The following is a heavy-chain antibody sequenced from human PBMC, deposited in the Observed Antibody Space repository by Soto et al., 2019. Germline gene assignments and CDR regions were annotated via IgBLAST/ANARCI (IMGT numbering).Heavy chain of an antibody. CDR2: FDPEDGET. J-gene: IGHJ4*02. D-gene: IGHD4-17*01. V-gene: IGHV1-24*01. CDR3: ATDILHYGDHDY. Sequence: GASVKVSCKVSGYTLTELSMHWVRQAPGKGLEWMGGFDPEDGETIYAQKFQGRVTMTEDTSTDTAYMELSSLRSEDTAVYYCATDILHYGDHDYWGQGTLVTVSS. CDR1: GYTLTELS.